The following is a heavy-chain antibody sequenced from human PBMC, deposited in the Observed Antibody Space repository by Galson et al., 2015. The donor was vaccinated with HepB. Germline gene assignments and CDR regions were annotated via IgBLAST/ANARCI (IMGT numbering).Heavy chain of an antibody. J-gene: IGHJ4*02. Sequence: SLRLSCAASGVIISTYWMSWVRQAPGKGLEWVADINQDGSEKYYVDSVKGRFTISRDNSSYSLYLQMNSLRAEDTAVYYCVSRGYCSGATCYYTPYFDYWGQGTLVTVSS. V-gene: IGHV3-7*03. CDR3: VSRGYCSGATCYYTPYFDY. CDR1: GVIISTYW. CDR2: INQDGSEK. D-gene: IGHD2-2*01.